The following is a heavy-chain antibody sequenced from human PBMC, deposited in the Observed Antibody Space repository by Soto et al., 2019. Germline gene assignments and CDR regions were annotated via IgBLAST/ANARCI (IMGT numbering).Heavy chain of an antibody. CDR3: ASRGYRYGYFDY. D-gene: IGHD5-18*01. V-gene: IGHV4-39*01. CDR1: GGSISSSSYY. CDR2: IYYSGST. J-gene: IGHJ4*02. Sequence: ASETLSLTCTVSGGSISSSSYYWGWIRQPPGKGLEWIGSIYYSGSTYYNLSLKSRVTISVDTSKNQFSLKLSSVTAADTAVYYCASRGYRYGYFDYWGQGTLVTVSS.